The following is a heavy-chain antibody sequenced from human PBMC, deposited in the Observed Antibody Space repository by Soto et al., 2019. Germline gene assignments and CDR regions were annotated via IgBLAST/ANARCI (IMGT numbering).Heavy chain of an antibody. Sequence: QVQLRESGPGLVKPSQTLSLTCTVSGGSINSGGYYWNWIRQHPGKGLEWIGYMYYSGSTYYNPLLRSRVITSADTSETHSSLKLSSVTAADTAVYFCARGYRQSGYSSSWVFDYWGQGTLVNVSS. D-gene: IGHD6-13*01. CDR2: MYYSGST. CDR1: GGSINSGGYY. J-gene: IGHJ4*02. CDR3: ARGYRQSGYSSSWVFDY. V-gene: IGHV4-31*03.